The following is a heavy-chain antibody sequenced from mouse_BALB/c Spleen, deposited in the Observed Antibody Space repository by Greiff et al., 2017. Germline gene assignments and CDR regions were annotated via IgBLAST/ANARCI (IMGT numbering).Heavy chain of an antibody. CDR1: GFTFSNYW. CDR2: IRLKSNNYAT. CDR3: TRGGPWFAY. J-gene: IGHJ3*01. V-gene: IGHV6-6*02. Sequence: EVMLVESGGGLVQPGGSMKLSCVASGFTFSNYWMNWVRQSPEKGLEWVAEIRLKSNNYATHYAESVKGRFTISRDDSKSSVYLQMNNLRAEDTGIYYCTRGGPWFAYWGQGTLVTVSA.